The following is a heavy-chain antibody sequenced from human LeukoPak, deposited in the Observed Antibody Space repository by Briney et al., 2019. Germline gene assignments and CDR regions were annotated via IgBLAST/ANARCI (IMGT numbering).Heavy chain of an antibody. J-gene: IGHJ5*02. CDR1: GGSISSGDYY. CDR3: ARVSEGTYYYDSSGLPAPDP. D-gene: IGHD3-22*01. CDR2: IYYSGST. Sequence: PSETLSLTCTVSGGSISSGDYYWSWIRQPPGKGLEWIGYIYYSGSTYYNPSLKSRVTISVDTSKNQFSLKLSSVTAADTAVYYCARVSEGTYYYDSSGLPAPDPWGQGTLVTVSS. V-gene: IGHV4-30-4*01.